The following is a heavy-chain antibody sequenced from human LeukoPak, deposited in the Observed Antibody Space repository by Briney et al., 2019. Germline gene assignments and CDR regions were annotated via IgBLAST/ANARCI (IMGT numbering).Heavy chain of an antibody. CDR1: GYTFTSYD. J-gene: IGHJ4*02. Sequence: ASVTVSCKASGYTFTSYDINWVRQATGQGLEWMGWMNPNSGNTGYAQKFQGRVTITRNTSISTAYMELSSLRSEDTAVYYCARAIDSSGYWDFDYWGQGTLVTVSS. D-gene: IGHD3-22*01. CDR3: ARAIDSSGYWDFDY. CDR2: MNPNSGNT. V-gene: IGHV1-8*03.